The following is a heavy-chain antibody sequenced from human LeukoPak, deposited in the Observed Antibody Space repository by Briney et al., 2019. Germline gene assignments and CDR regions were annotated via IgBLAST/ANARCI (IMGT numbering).Heavy chain of an antibody. V-gene: IGHV4-34*01. CDR2: INHSGST. J-gene: IGHJ4*02. CDR3: ARGRYCSSTSCPIFDY. D-gene: IGHD2-2*01. CDR1: GGSFSGYY. Sequence: SETLSLTCAVYGGSFSGYYWSWIRQPPGKGLEWIGEINHSGSTNYNPSLKSRVTMSVDTSKNQFSLKLSSVTAADTAVYYCARGRYCSSTSCPIFDYWGQGTLVTVSS.